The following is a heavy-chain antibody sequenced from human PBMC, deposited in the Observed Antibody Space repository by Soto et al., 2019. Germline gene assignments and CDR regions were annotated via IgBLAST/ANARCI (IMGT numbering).Heavy chain of an antibody. CDR1: AFTFSSYA. Sequence: QGQLVESGGGVVQPGRSLRLSCAASAFTFSSYAMHWVRQAPREGLEWVAVISYDGSNKNYADSLKGRFTISRDNSRNTLDLQMNSLRPEDTAVYYCARTRMSIMVWLGEGSAMDVWGQGTTVIVSS. CDR2: ISYDGSNK. J-gene: IGHJ6*02. CDR3: ARTRMSIMVWLGEGSAMDV. V-gene: IGHV3-30-3*01. D-gene: IGHD3-10*01.